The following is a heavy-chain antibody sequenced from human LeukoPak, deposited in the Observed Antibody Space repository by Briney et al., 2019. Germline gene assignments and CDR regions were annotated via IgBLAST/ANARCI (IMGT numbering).Heavy chain of an antibody. CDR3: ARGPGALDY. Sequence: EPGRSLRLSCAASGFAFSRYGMHWVRQAPGKGLEGVALISHDGTNKNHAGSVKGRFTISRDNSNNTLYLQMSSLRAEDTAVYYCARGPGALDYWGQGTLVTVSS. V-gene: IGHV3-30*03. CDR1: GFAFSRYG. D-gene: IGHD2-2*01. J-gene: IGHJ4*02. CDR2: ISHDGTNK.